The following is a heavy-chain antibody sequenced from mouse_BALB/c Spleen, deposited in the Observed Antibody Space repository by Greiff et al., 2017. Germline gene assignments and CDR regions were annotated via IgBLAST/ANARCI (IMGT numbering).Heavy chain of an antibody. CDR1: GYSITSGYY. CDR3: ASPIYYDYDAGFAY. D-gene: IGHD2-4*01. V-gene: IGHV3-6*02. J-gene: IGHJ3*01. Sequence: VQLKESGPGLVKPSQSLSLTCSVTGYSITSGYYWNWIRQFPGNKLEWMGYISYDGSNNYNPSLKNRISITRDTSKNQFFLKLNSVTTEDTATYYCASPIYYDYDAGFAYWGQGTLVTVSA. CDR2: ISYDGSN.